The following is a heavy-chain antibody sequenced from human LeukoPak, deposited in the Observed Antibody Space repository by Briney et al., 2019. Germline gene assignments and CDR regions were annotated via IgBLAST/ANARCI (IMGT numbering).Heavy chain of an antibody. CDR2: MNPNSGNT. Sequence: ASVEVSCKTSGYTFTIYNINWVRQATGQGLEWMGWMNPNSGNTGYAQNFQGRVTFTRNTSISTAYMELSDLTSEDTAVYYCARADGSSSINYYYLDVWGKGTTVTVSS. CDR3: ARADGSSSINYYYLDV. V-gene: IGHV1-8*01. J-gene: IGHJ6*03. D-gene: IGHD6-6*01. CDR1: GYTFTIYN.